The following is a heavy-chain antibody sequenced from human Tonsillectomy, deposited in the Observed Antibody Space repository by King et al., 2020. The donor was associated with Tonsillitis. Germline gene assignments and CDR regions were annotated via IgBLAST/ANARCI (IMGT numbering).Heavy chain of an antibody. CDR3: AKARQWLVHFDY. D-gene: IGHD6-19*01. V-gene: IGHV3-30*18. J-gene: IGHJ4*02. Sequence: VQLVESGGGGVQPGRSLRLSCAASGFTFSSYGIHWVRQAPGKGLEWVAVISSDGSKKYYADSVRGRFTISRDNSKNTLDLQMNSLRADDTAVYYCAKARQWLVHFDYWGQGTLVTVSS. CDR2: ISSDGSKK. CDR1: GFTFSSYG.